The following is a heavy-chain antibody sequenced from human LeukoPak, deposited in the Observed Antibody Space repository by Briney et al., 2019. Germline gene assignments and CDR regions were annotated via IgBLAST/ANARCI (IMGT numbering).Heavy chain of an antibody. J-gene: IGHJ6*02. V-gene: IGHV3-7*05. D-gene: IGHD6-19*01. Sequence: PGGSLRHSCAATVFSHRNYRMSWVRLAPAKGLEWVANIKQDGSDRYFVDSVKGRFTISRDNAKSSVYLQMNSLRAEDTAVYYCARLDSQDSCGAFYGMDVWGRGTSVTVSS. CDR2: IKQDGSDR. CDR3: ARLDSQDSCGAFYGMDV. CDR1: VFSHRNYR.